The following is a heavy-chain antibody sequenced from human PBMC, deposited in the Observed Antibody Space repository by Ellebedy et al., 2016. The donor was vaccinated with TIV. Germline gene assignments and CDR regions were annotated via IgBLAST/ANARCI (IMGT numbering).Heavy chain of an antibody. V-gene: IGHV3-23*01. D-gene: IGHD3-10*01. Sequence: GESLKISCATSGFTFYSHDVNWVRQAPGKGLEWVSGISGGGDSTYYAYSVKGRFTVSSDKSKNLLYLQMNSLRVEDTAVYYCAKVNWFGESRKTGDYWGQGTLVTVSS. J-gene: IGHJ4*02. CDR1: GFTFYSHD. CDR3: AKVNWFGESRKTGDY. CDR2: ISGGGDST.